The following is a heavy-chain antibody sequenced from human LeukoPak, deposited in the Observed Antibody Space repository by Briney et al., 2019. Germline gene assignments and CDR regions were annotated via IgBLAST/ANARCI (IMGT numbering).Heavy chain of an antibody. CDR3: ARGEVDTSGWDCFHF. V-gene: IGHV1-2*02. CDR2: INPNTGAT. Sequence: ASVTVSCKASGFTFTDHYMHWVRQAPGQGLEWMGWINPNTGATNYPQKFQGRVTMTTDTSISTAYMELRSLRSDDTAFYYCARGEVDTSGWDCFHFWGQGALVTVPS. D-gene: IGHD6-19*01. J-gene: IGHJ4*02. CDR1: GFTFTDHY.